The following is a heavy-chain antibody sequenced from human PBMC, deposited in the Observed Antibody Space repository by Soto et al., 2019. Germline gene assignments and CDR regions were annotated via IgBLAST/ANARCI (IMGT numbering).Heavy chain of an antibody. J-gene: IGHJ3*02. Sequence: SETLSLTCAVYGGSFSGYYWSWIRQPPGKGLEWIGEINHSGSTNYSPSLKSRVTISVDTSKNQFSLKLSSVTAADTAVYYCARGRGCSGGSCSPDAFDIWGQGTMVTVS. CDR2: INHSGST. CDR3: ARGRGCSGGSCSPDAFDI. CDR1: GGSFSGYY. D-gene: IGHD2-15*01. V-gene: IGHV4-34*01.